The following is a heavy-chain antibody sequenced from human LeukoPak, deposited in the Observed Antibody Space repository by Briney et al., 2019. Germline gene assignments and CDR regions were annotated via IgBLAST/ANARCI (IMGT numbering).Heavy chain of an antibody. CDR1: GYTFTGYY. CDR2: INPNSGGT. Sequence: ASVKVSCKASGYTFTGYYMHWVRQAPGQGLEWMGWINPNSGGTNYAQKFQGRVTMTRDTSISTAYMELSRLRSDDTAVYYCARDLGSSSSDAFDIWGQGTVVTVSS. CDR3: ARDLGSSSSDAFDI. D-gene: IGHD6-6*01. J-gene: IGHJ3*02. V-gene: IGHV1-2*02.